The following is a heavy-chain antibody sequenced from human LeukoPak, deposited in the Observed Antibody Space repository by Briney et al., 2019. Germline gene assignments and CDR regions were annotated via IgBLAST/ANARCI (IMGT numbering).Heavy chain of an antibody. V-gene: IGHV4-34*01. J-gene: IGHJ4*02. D-gene: IGHD6-6*01. CDR3: ARAGGSVSIAARRAAWFDY. CDR1: GGSFSGYY. Sequence: PSETLSLTCAVYGGSFSGYYWSWIRQPPGKGLEWIGEINHSGSTNYNPSLKSRVTISVDTSKNQFSLKLSSVTAADTAVYYCARAGGSVSIAARRAAWFDYWGQGTLVTVSS. CDR2: INHSGST.